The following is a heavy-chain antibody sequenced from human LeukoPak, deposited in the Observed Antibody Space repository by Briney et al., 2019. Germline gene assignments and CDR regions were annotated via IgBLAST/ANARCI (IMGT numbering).Heavy chain of an antibody. CDR3: AKQRPIYTGYDFDAFDM. CDR2: ITGSGDST. CDR1: GFTFSSYV. Sequence: PGGSLRLSCVASGFTFSSYVMSWVRQAPGKGLEWVSAITGSGDSTHYGDAVKGRFTISRDNSKKTLYLQMNNLRAEDTATYYCAKQRPIYTGYDFDAFDMWGQGIMVSVSS. J-gene: IGHJ3*02. V-gene: IGHV3-23*01. D-gene: IGHD5-12*01.